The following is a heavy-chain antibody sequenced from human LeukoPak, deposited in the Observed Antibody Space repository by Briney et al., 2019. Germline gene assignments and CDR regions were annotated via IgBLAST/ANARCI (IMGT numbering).Heavy chain of an antibody. D-gene: IGHD1-20*01. Sequence: ASVKVSCKASGYTFTSYYMHWVRQAPGQGLEWMGIINPSGGSTSYAQKFQGRVTMTRDMSTSTVYMELSSLRSEDTAVYYCARDITGTTSHSGTATGFDYWGQGTLVTVSS. CDR2: INPSGGST. CDR1: GYTFTSYY. V-gene: IGHV1-46*01. CDR3: ARDITGTTSHSGTATGFDY. J-gene: IGHJ4*02.